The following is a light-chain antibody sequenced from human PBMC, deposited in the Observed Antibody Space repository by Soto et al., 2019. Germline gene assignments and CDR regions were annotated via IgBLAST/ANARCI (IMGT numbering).Light chain of an antibody. Sequence: EIVLTQSPGTLSLSPWERATLSCRASQSVSSSYLAWYQQKPGQAPRLLIYGASSRATGIPDRFSGSGSGTDFTLTISRLEPEDFAVYYCQQYGSSPWTFGQRTKVEIK. V-gene: IGKV3-20*01. J-gene: IGKJ1*01. CDR2: GAS. CDR3: QQYGSSPWT. CDR1: QSVSSSY.